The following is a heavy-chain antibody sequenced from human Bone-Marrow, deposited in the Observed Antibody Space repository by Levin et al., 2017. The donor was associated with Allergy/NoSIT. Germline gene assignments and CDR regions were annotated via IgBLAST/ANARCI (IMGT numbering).Heavy chain of an antibody. J-gene: IGHJ4*02. CDR3: ARVCVEDRYYDFWSGYCH. CDR2: ISSSGSTI. D-gene: IGHD3-3*01. CDR1: GFTFSSYE. V-gene: IGHV3-48*03. Sequence: QTGGSLRLSCAASGFTFSSYEMNWVRQAPGKGLEWVSYISSSGSTIYYADSVKGRFTISRDNAKNSLYLQMNSLRAEDTAVYYCARVCVEDRYYDFWSGYCHWGQGTLVTVSS.